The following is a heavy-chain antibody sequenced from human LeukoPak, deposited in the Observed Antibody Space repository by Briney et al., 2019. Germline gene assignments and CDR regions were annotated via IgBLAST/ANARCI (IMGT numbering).Heavy chain of an antibody. J-gene: IGHJ4*02. CDR3: ARVMNTYYFDY. CDR1: GFTFSDFY. D-gene: IGHD1/OR15-1a*01. V-gene: IGHV3-11*01. CDR2: ISGNGNSI. Sequence: GGSLRLSCTASGFTFSDFYMTWIRQAAGKGLEWVSYISGNGNSIFYTDSVKGQFTISRDNAKNSLYLQMNGLRAEDTAVYYCARVMNTYYFDYWGQGTLVTVSS.